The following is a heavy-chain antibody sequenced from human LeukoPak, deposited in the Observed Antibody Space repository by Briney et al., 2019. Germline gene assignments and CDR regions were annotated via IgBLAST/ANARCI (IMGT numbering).Heavy chain of an antibody. CDR2: IYSSGAT. D-gene: IGHD3-3*01. J-gene: IGHJ4*02. CDR1: GGSMNSYY. V-gene: IGHV4-4*07. CDR3: AKVGFWSGYYALYYFDY. Sequence: PSETLSLTCTVPGGSMNSYYWSWIRQPAGKGLEWIGRIYSSGATNYNPSLKSRVTMSLDTSKNQFSLKLSSVTAADTAVYYCAKVGFWSGYYALYYFDYWGQGALVTVSS.